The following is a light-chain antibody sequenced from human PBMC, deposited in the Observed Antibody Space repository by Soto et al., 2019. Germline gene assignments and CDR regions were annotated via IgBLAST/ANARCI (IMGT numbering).Light chain of an antibody. V-gene: IGKV3-11*01. CDR2: DAS. J-gene: IGKJ3*01. Sequence: EIVLTQSPATLSLSPGERATLSCRASQSVSGYLAWYQQIPGQAPRLLIYDASNRATGIPARFSGSGSGTDFTLTISSLEPEDFAVYYCHQRSNWPLTFGPGTKLDIK. CDR1: QSVSGY. CDR3: HQRSNWPLT.